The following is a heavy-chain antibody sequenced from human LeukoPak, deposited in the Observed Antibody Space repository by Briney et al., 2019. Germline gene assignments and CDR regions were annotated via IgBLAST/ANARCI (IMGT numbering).Heavy chain of an antibody. D-gene: IGHD6-13*01. CDR1: GGSISSGGYS. V-gene: IGHV4-30-2*01. Sequence: PSETLSLTCAVSGGSISSGGYSWSWIRQPPGKGLEWIGYIYHSGSTYYNPSLKSRVTISVDRSKNQFSLKLSSVTAADTAVYYCARVRLSGWSLDIWGQGTMVTVSS. CDR2: IYHSGST. CDR3: ARVRLSGWSLDI. J-gene: IGHJ3*02.